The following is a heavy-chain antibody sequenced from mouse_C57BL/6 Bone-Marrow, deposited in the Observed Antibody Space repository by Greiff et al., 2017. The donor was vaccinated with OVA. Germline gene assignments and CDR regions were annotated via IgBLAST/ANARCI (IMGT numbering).Heavy chain of an antibody. J-gene: IGHJ3*01. Sequence: EVQLVESGGGFVKPGGSLKLSCAASGFTFSDYGMPWVRQAPEKGLEWVAYLSSGSSTLYYADPVKGPFTISRDNAKTTMYLQMTRMRSEDTAMYYCGRRAPYDYDGGRRGQGTLVTVSA. D-gene: IGHD2-4*01. CDR3: GRRAPYDYDGGR. V-gene: IGHV5-17*01. CDR2: LSSGSSTL. CDR1: GFTFSDYG.